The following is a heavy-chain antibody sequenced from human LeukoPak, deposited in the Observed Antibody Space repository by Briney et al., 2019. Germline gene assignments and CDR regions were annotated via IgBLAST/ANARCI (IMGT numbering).Heavy chain of an antibody. J-gene: IGHJ4*02. D-gene: IGHD6-6*01. V-gene: IGHV4-34*01. Sequence: SETLSLTCAVYGGSFSGYYWSWIRQPPGKGPEWIGEINHSGSTNYNPSLKSRVTISVDTSKNQFSLKLSSVTAADTAVYYCARGYSSSTFDYWGQGTLVTVSS. CDR3: ARGYSSSTFDY. CDR2: INHSGST. CDR1: GGSFSGYY.